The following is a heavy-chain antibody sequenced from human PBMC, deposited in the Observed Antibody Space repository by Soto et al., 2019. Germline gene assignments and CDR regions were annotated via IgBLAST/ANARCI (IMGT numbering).Heavy chain of an antibody. J-gene: IGHJ4*02. CDR3: TTGWSSRDY. CDR1: GFIFSNAW. D-gene: IGHD6-13*01. Sequence: EVQLVESGGGLVKPGGSLRLSCAASGFIFSNAWMNWVCQAPGKGLEWVGRIRSKSDGGTTDYAAPVEGRFIISRDDSKNMLYLQMNSLKIEDTAVYYCTTGWSSRDYWGQGTLVTVSS. V-gene: IGHV3-15*01. CDR2: IRSKSDGGTT.